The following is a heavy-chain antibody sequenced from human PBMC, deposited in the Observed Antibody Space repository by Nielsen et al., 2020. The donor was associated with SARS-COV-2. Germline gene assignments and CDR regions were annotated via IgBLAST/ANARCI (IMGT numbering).Heavy chain of an antibody. CDR1: GYTFTSYG. V-gene: IGHV1-8*02. D-gene: IGHD2-15*01. CDR3: ARGLAVGATPINP. J-gene: IGHJ5*02. Sequence: ASVKVSCKASGYTFTSYGISWVRQATGQGLEWMGWMNPKSGFTAYAQRFQGRVTMTRNTSISTAYLELSSLRSEDTAMYYCARGLAVGATPINPWGQGTLVTVSS. CDR2: MNPKSGFT.